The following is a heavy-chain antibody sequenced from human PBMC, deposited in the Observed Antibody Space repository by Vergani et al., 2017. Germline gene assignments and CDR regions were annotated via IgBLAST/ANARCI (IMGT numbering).Heavy chain of an antibody. CDR2: VFHSGSA. V-gene: IGHV4-38-2*02. CDR1: GYSISRGYY. J-gene: IGHJ4*02. CDR3: ARAPPRGVGDDY. D-gene: IGHD2-15*01. Sequence: QVQLQESGPGLVKPSETLSLTCSVSGYSISRGYYWGWIRQPPGKGLEWIATVFHSGSAYYNPSLRRRVTISVETSKNQFSLRLTTLTAADTAVYYCARAPPRGVGDDYWGQGTLVTVSS.